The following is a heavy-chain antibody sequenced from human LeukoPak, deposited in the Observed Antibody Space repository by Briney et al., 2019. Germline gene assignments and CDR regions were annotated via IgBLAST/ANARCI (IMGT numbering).Heavy chain of an antibody. D-gene: IGHD5-18*01. J-gene: IGHJ5*02. CDR1: GYTFTGYY. CDR3: ASTTLDTAMVVAQGSWFDP. Sequence: ASVKVSCKASGYTFTGYYMHWVRQAPGQGLEWMGGIIPIFGTANYAQKFQGRVTITTDESTSTAYMELSSLRSEDTAVYYCASTTLDTAMVVAQGSWFDPWGQGTLVTVSS. V-gene: IGHV1-69*05. CDR2: IIPIFGTA.